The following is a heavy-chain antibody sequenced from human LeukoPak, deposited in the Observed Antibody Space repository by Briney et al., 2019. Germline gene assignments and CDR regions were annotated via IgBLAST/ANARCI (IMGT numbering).Heavy chain of an antibody. J-gene: IGHJ4*02. D-gene: IGHD5-24*01. Sequence: PGGSLRLSCVVSGFNFDNFAMHWVRQPLGKGLEWVADISHDGRTKYYADSMKGRITISRDNSKNTLFLQMNNLRSEDTAVYFCARPSPPGDGYNPPDHWGQGTLVTVSS. CDR1: GFNFDNFA. CDR3: ARPSPPGDGYNPPDH. CDR2: ISHDGRTK. V-gene: IGHV3-30*04.